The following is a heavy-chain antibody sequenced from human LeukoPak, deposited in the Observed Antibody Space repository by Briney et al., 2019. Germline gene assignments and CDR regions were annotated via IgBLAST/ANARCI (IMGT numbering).Heavy chain of an antibody. Sequence: GGSLRLSCAASGFTFSSYGMHWVRQAPGKGLEWVAVISYDGSNKYYADSVKGRFTISRDNSKNTLYLQMNSLRAEDTAVYYCAADSYGIDYWGQGTLVTVSS. J-gene: IGHJ4*02. CDR1: GFTFSSYG. V-gene: IGHV3-30*03. CDR3: AADSYGIDY. CDR2: ISYDGSNK. D-gene: IGHD5-18*01.